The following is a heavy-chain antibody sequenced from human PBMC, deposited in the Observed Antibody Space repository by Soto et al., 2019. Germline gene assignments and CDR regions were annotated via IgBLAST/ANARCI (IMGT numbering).Heavy chain of an antibody. V-gene: IGHV1-18*04. CDR2: ISGYNGDT. CDR3: ARAPQTVAGAGIWY. CDR1: GYTFTSYG. D-gene: IGHD6-13*01. Sequence: QVQLVQSGAEVKKPGASVKVSCKASGYTFTSYGISWVRQAPGQGLEWMGWISGYNGDTNYTQKLQGRVTMTTDTSTSKAYMELRSLRSDDTAVYYCARAPQTVAGAGIWYWGQGTLVTVSS. J-gene: IGHJ4*02.